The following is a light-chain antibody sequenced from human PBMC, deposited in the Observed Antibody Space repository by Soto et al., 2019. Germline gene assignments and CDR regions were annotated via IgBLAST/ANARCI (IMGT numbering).Light chain of an antibody. Sequence: IMMTQSPATLSVSLGERATLSCRAGQTIYSNVAWYQQRPGQAPRLLIYRASTRAPGVPARFSGSGSGTEFTLTISSLQSEDFAIYYCQQYQNLWTFGQGTKVEIK. J-gene: IGKJ1*01. CDR1: QTIYSN. V-gene: IGKV3-15*01. CDR3: QQYQNLWT. CDR2: RAS.